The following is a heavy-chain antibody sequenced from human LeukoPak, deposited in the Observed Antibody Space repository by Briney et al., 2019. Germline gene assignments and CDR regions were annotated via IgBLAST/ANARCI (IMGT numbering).Heavy chain of an antibody. V-gene: IGHV4-34*01. Sequence: SGGSLRLSCAASGFTFSSYSMNWVRQAPGKGLEWIGEINHNEFTNYNPSLKNRVTITIDTSKKQFSLRLTSVTVADSGVYFCARHDADDISARVPPFDFWGQGTLVTVSS. D-gene: IGHD3-9*01. CDR1: GFTFSSYS. J-gene: IGHJ4*02. CDR3: ARHDADDISARVPPFDF. CDR2: INHNEFT.